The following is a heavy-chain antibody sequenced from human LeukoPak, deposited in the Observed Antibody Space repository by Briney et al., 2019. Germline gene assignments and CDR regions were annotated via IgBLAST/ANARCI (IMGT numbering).Heavy chain of an antibody. Sequence: GGSLRLSCAASGFTFSAYWMSWVRQTPGKWLEWVANIKEDGSEKYYVDYVKGRFIISRDNAKNSLYVQMNSLRAEDTAVYYCARLPLTARRHFDFWGQGTQVTVSS. V-gene: IGHV3-7*05. J-gene: IGHJ4*02. CDR2: IKEDGSEK. CDR3: ARLPLTARRHFDF. CDR1: GFTFSAYW. D-gene: IGHD5-18*01.